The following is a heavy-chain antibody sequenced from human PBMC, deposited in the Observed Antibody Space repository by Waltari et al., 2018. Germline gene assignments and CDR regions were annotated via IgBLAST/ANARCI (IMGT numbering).Heavy chain of an antibody. CDR2: ISGSVSVK. Sequence: EVQLLESGGGLVQPGGSLRLSCAASGFTFSRYAMSWARHAPRKGLEWVSAISGSVSVKYYAASVKGRFTSSRDNAKSTLYLQMNSLRAEDTAVYYCAKDADYDGSGSSDYWGQGTLVTVSS. CDR1: GFTFSRYA. J-gene: IGHJ4*02. D-gene: IGHD3-10*01. V-gene: IGHV3-23*01. CDR3: AKDADYDGSGSSDY.